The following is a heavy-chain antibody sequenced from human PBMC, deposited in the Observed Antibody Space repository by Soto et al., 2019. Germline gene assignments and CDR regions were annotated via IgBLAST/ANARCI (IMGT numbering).Heavy chain of an antibody. CDR3: ARGGLVVVVSATGPLDY. CDR1: GFTFGSHS. D-gene: IGHD2-15*01. V-gene: IGHV3-21*01. J-gene: IGHJ4*02. Sequence: EVQLVESGGGMVKPGGSLRLSCADSGFTFGSHSMFWVRQAPGKGLEWVSSISSDSTYIFYADSVKGRFAISRDNAKNSLYLQMDSLGAEDTAGYYCARGGLVVVVSATGPLDYWGQGALVMVSS. CDR2: ISSDSTYI.